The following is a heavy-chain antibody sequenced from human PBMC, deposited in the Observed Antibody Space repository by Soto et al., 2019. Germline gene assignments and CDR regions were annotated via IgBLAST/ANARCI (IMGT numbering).Heavy chain of an antibody. J-gene: IGHJ6*03. V-gene: IGHV3-7*01. CDR1: GFTFSSYW. Sequence: PGGSLRLSCAASGFTFSSYWMSWVRQAPGKGLEWVANIKQDGSEKYYVDSVKGRFTISRDNAKNSLYLQMNSLRAEDTAVYYCARDSDFWSGGYYYYYMDVWGKGTTVTVSS. CDR2: IKQDGSEK. D-gene: IGHD3-3*01. CDR3: ARDSDFWSGGYYYYYMDV.